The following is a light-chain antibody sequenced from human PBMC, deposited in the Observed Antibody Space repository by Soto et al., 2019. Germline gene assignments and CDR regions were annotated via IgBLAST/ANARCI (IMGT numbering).Light chain of an antibody. CDR1: QDISTY. V-gene: IGKV1-39*01. J-gene: IGKJ2*01. Sequence: DIQLTQSPSSLSASVGDRVTMTCRASQDISTYLNWYHQSPGKAPTLLISSISRLQGGVPSRFSGSGSGTDFNIPINSLQPADLGPYFCQPSYGIPYTFGQGNKLEI. CDR3: QPSYGIPYT. CDR2: SIS.